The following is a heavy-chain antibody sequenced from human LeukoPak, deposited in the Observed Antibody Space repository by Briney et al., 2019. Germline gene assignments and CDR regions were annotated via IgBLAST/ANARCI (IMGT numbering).Heavy chain of an antibody. D-gene: IGHD2-2*01. Sequence: GGSLRLSCATSGFIFSRYSMNWVRQVPGKGLEWVSSIGGTSRSIYHADSVKGRFTISRDNAKNSLFLQMNSLRGEDTAVYYCVGGGIVEPAATEGFDAWGQGTLVTVSS. V-gene: IGHV3-21*06. CDR3: VGGGIVEPAATEGFDA. CDR2: IGGTSRSI. CDR1: GFIFSRYS. J-gene: IGHJ5*02.